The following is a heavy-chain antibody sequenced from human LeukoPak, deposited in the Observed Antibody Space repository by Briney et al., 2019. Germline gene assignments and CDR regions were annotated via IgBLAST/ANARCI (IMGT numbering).Heavy chain of an antibody. Sequence: GGSLRLSCAASGFTFSSYAMSWVRQAPGKGLEWVSVIYSGGSTYYADSVKGRFTISRDNSKNTLYLQMNSLRAEDTAVYYCASSDSNFDYWGQGTLVTVSS. CDR1: GFTFSSYA. CDR3: ASSDSNFDY. V-gene: IGHV3-66*02. D-gene: IGHD6-13*01. CDR2: IYSGGST. J-gene: IGHJ4*02.